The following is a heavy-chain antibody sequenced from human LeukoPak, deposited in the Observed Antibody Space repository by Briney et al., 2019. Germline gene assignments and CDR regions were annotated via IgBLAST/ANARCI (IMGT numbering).Heavy chain of an antibody. D-gene: IGHD1-14*01. V-gene: IGHV3-53*01. Sequence: GGSLRLSCAASGFTVITNDMTWVRQAPGKGLEWVSVLYSDGNTYYADSVQGRFTISRDNSKNTLYLEMNSLRPDDTAVYYCARGVEPLAANTLAYWGQGTLVTVSS. CDR3: ARGVEPLAANTLAY. J-gene: IGHJ4*02. CDR2: LYSDGNT. CDR1: GFTVITND.